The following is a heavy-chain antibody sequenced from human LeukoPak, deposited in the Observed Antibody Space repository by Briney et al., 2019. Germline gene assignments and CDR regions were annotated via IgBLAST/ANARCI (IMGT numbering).Heavy chain of an antibody. J-gene: IGHJ4*02. Sequence: GASVTVSCTASGYTFTSYYMHWVRQASGQGLEWMGIINPSGGSTNYAQKFQGRVTMTRDTSTSTVYMELSSLRSEDTAVYYCARDGGYGPDYWGQGTLVTVSS. CDR1: GYTFTSYY. CDR2: INPSGGST. D-gene: IGHD5-18*01. V-gene: IGHV1-46*01. CDR3: ARDGGYGPDY.